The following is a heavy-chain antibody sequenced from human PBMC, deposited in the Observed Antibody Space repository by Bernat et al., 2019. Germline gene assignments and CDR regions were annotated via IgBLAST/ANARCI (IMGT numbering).Heavy chain of an antibody. CDR3: ARDSRFSGVYYMDV. J-gene: IGHJ6*03. Sequence: QVQLVESGGGVVQPGRSLRLSCAASGFTFSSYGMHWVRQAPGKGLEWVAVIWYDGSNKYYAASVKGRFTISRDNSKNTLYLQMNSLRAEDTAVYDCARDSRFSGVYYMDVWGKGTTVTVSS. CDR1: GFTFSSYG. D-gene: IGHD3-3*01. V-gene: IGHV3-33*01. CDR2: IWYDGSNK.